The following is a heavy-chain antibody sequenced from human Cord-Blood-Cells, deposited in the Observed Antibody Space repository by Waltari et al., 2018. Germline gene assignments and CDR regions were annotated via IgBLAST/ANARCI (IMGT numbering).Heavy chain of an antibody. J-gene: IGHJ2*01. D-gene: IGHD4-17*01. CDR3: ARYGDYGYFDL. CDR2: INPNSGGT. V-gene: IGHV1-2*06. Sequence: QVQVVQSAAEVKKPGASVTVSCQPSGYTYTRYYMHWLRQAPGQGLEWMGRINPNSGGTNYAQKFQGRVTMTRDTSISTAYMELSRLRSDDTAVYYCARYGDYGYFDLWGRGTLVTVSS. CDR1: GYTYTRYY.